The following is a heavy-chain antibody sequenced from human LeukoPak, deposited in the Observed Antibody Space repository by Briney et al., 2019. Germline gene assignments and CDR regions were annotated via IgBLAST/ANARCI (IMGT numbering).Heavy chain of an antibody. J-gene: IGHJ4*02. CDR2: ISSSSSYI. Sequence: PGGSLRLSCAASGFTFSSYSMNWVRQAPGKGLEWVSSISSSSSYIYYADSVKGRFTISRDNAKNSLYLQMNSLRAEDTAVYYCARDRHQLLPFDYWGQGTLVTVSS. V-gene: IGHV3-21*01. CDR3: ARDRHQLLPFDY. CDR1: GFTFSSYS. D-gene: IGHD2-2*01.